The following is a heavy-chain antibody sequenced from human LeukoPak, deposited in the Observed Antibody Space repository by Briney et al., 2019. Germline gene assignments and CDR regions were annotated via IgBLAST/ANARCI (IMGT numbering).Heavy chain of an antibody. V-gene: IGHV4-39*07. Sequence: SETLSLTCTVSGGSISSSSYYWGWIRQPPGKGLEWIGSIYYSGSTYYNPSLKSRVTISVDTSKNQFSLKLSSVTAADTVVYYCAREADGSPDYWGQGTLVTVSS. CDR1: GGSISSSSYY. D-gene: IGHD1-26*01. J-gene: IGHJ4*02. CDR3: AREADGSPDY. CDR2: IYYSGST.